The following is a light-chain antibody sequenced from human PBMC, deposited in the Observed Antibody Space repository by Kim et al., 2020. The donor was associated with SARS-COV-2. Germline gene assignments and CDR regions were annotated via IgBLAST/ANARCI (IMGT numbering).Light chain of an antibody. CDR1: QDIRHF. CDR2: TAS. Sequence: DIQMTQSPSSLSASVGDRVTITCRASQDIRHFLAWFQQKPGKATRSLIYTASNLQSGVPSKFSGSGSGTDFTLTITSLQPEDFATYYCQQYSSFPLTFGGGTKVDIK. V-gene: IGKV1-16*02. J-gene: IGKJ4*01. CDR3: QQYSSFPLT.